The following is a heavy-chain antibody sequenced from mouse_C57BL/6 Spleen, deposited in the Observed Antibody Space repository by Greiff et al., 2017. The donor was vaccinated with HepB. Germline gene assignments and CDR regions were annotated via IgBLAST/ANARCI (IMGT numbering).Heavy chain of an antibody. CDR3: AREDGCHYAMDY. V-gene: IGHV5-17*01. D-gene: IGHD2-3*01. CDR2: ISSGSSTI. Sequence: EVMLVESGGGLVKPGGSLKLSCAASGFTFSDYGMHWVRQAPEKGLEWVAYISSGSSTIYYADTVKGRFTISRDNAKNTLFLQMTSLRYEDAAMFYCAREDGCHYAMDYWGQGTSVTVSS. J-gene: IGHJ4*01. CDR1: GFTFSDYG.